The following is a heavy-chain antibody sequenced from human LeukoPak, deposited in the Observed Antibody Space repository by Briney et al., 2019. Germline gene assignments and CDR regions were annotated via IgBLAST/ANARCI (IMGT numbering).Heavy chain of an antibody. V-gene: IGHV4-34*01. CDR3: ASQPFYGSGSYYKIPVV. D-gene: IGHD3-10*01. CDR1: GGSFSGYY. CDR2: INHSGST. J-gene: IGHJ4*02. Sequence: SETLSLTCAVYGGSFSGYYWSWIRQPPGKGLEWIGEINHSGSTNYNPSLKSRVTISVDTSKNQFSLKLSSVTAADTAVYYCASQPFYGSGSYYKIPVVWGQGTLVTVSS.